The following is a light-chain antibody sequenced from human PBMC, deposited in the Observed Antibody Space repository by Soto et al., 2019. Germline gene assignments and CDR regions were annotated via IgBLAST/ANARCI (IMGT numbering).Light chain of an antibody. CDR3: LQDYDFPYP. CDR2: AAS. V-gene: IGKV1-6*01. J-gene: IGKJ2*01. Sequence: AIQMTQSPPSLSASVGDRVIITCRASQDIRVDVGWLQQRPGHAPNLLIYAASTLHTGVPSTFTGSGSGTDFTLTIKDLQHEDVATYFCLQDYDFPYPFGQGTTVDNK. CDR1: QDIRVD.